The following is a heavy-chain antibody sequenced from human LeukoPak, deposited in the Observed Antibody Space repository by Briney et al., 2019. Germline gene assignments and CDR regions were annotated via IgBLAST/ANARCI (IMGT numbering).Heavy chain of an antibody. Sequence: GASVKVSCKVSGYTLTELSMHWVRQAPGKGLEWMGGFDPEDGETIYAQKFQGRVTMTEDTSTDTAYMELSSLRSDDTAVYYCATVLVLWFGEQGSWFDPWGQGTLVTVSS. CDR1: GYTLTELS. J-gene: IGHJ5*02. CDR2: FDPEDGET. CDR3: ATVLVLWFGEQGSWFDP. D-gene: IGHD3-10*01. V-gene: IGHV1-24*01.